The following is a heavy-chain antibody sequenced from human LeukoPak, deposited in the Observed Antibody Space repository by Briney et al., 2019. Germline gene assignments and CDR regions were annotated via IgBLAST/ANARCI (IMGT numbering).Heavy chain of an antibody. CDR2: IYYSGST. V-gene: IGHV4-39*01. J-gene: IGHJ4*02. CDR1: GGSISSATSY. D-gene: IGHD2-2*03. Sequence: SVTLSLTCAVSGGSISSATSYWGWIRQPPGKGLEWLGRIYYSGSTFYNPSLKSRVTISVDTSKNQFSLRLSSVTAADTAVYYCARHGSTDYFDYWGQGTLVTVSS. CDR3: ARHGSTDYFDY.